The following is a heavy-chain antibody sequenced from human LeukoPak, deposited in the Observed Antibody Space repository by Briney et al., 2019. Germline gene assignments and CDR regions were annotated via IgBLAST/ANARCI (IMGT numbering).Heavy chain of an antibody. CDR2: IYHSGST. CDR1: GGSISSGGYY. Sequence: SQTLSLTCTVSGGSISSGGYYWSWIRQPPGKGLEWIGYIYHSGSTYYNPSLKSRVTISVDRSKNQFSLKLSSVTAADTAVYYCARGTVTTSPYFQHWGQGTLVTVSS. D-gene: IGHD4-17*01. V-gene: IGHV4-30-2*01. CDR3: ARGTVTTSPYFQH. J-gene: IGHJ1*01.